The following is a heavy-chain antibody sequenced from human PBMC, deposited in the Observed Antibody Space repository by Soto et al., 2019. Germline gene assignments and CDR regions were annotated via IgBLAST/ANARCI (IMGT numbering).Heavy chain of an antibody. CDR3: AIRITIFGVVAGDY. Sequence: EVQLLESGGGLVQPGGSLRLSCAASGFTFSSYAMSCVRQAPGKGLEWVSAISGSGGSTYYADSVKGRFTISRDNSKNTLYLQMNSLRAEDTAVYYCAIRITIFGVVAGDYWGQGTLVTVSS. CDR2: ISGSGGST. J-gene: IGHJ4*02. V-gene: IGHV3-23*01. D-gene: IGHD3-3*01. CDR1: GFTFSSYA.